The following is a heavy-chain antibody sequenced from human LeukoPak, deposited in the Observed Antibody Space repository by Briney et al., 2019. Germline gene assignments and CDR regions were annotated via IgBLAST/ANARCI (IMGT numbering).Heavy chain of an antibody. D-gene: IGHD1-26*01. CDR3: YAYSGSYYDYYYYYMDV. Sequence: SETLSLTCTVSGYSISSGYYWGWIRQPPGKGLEWIGSIYHSGSTYYNPSLKSRVTISVDTSKNQFSLKLSSVTAADTAVYYCYAYSGSYYDYYYYYMDVWGKGTTVTVSS. CDR2: IYHSGST. V-gene: IGHV4-38-2*02. CDR1: GYSISSGYY. J-gene: IGHJ6*03.